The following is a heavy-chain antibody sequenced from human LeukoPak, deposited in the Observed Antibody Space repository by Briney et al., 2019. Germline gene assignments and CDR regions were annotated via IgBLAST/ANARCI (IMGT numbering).Heavy chain of an antibody. CDR3: ASDIAASGSFDY. CDR2: IDPYSGDT. V-gene: IGHV1-2*02. Sequence: ASVKVSCKASGYTFTDYYIHWVRQAPGQGHLRMGWIDPYSGDTKYAQKIKGRVTMTRDTTISTVYMDLSRLTSDDTAVYFCASDIAASGSFDYWGLGTLVTVSS. D-gene: IGHD6-13*01. J-gene: IGHJ4*02. CDR1: GYTFTDYY.